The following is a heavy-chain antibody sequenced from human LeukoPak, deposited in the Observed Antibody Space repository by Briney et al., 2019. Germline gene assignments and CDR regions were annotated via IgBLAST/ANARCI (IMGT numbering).Heavy chain of an antibody. CDR1: GFTFSNYA. CDR2: ISGSGGST. J-gene: IGHJ4*02. D-gene: IGHD6-13*01. CDR3: AKAIQRGIAAAGDDY. Sequence: HPGGSLRLSCAASGFTFSNYAMSWVRQAPGKGLEWVSAISGSGGSTYYADSVKGRFTISRDNSKNTLYLQMNSLRAEDTAVYYCAKAIQRGIAAAGDDYWGQGTLVTVSS. V-gene: IGHV3-23*01.